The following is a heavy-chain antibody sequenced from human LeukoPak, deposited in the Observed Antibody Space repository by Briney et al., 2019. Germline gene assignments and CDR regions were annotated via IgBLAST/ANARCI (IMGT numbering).Heavy chain of an antibody. CDR3: ARDSLLWSGYYNWFDP. J-gene: IGHJ5*02. V-gene: IGHV4-4*07. D-gene: IGHD3-3*01. CDR1: GGSISSYY. Sequence: PSETLSLTCSVSGGSISSYYWSWIRQPAGKGLEWIGRIYTSGSTNYNPSLKSRVTTSVDTSKNQFSLKLSSVTAADTAVYYCARDSLLWSGYYNWFDPWGQGTLVTVS. CDR2: IYTSGST.